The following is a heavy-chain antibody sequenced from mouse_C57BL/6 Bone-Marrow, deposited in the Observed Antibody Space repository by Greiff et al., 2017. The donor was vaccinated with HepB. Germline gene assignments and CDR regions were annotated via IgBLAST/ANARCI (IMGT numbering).Heavy chain of an antibody. Sequence: VQLQQSGAELVRPGASVKLSCTASGFNIKDDYMHWVKQRPEQGLEWIGWIDPENGDTEYASKFQGKATITADTASNTAYLQLSSLTSGDTAVYYCTTPPVVATREAYWGQGTLVTVSA. CDR1: GFNIKDDY. D-gene: IGHD1-1*01. J-gene: IGHJ3*01. CDR2: IDPENGDT. CDR3: TTPPVVATREAY. V-gene: IGHV14-4*01.